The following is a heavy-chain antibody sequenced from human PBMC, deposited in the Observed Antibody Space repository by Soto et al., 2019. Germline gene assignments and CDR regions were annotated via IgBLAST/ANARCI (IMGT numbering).Heavy chain of an antibody. D-gene: IGHD3-10*01. J-gene: IGHJ2*01. CDR2: IYYSGST. CDR3: APAPYYYGSGAFDL. CDR1: GGSISSSSYY. Sequence: QLQLQESGPGLVKPSETLSLTCIVSGGSISSSSYYWGWIRQPPGKGLEWIGSIYYSGSTYYNPSLKSRVTISVDTSKNQFSLKLSSVTAADTAVYYCAPAPYYYGSGAFDLWGRGTLVTVSS. V-gene: IGHV4-39*01.